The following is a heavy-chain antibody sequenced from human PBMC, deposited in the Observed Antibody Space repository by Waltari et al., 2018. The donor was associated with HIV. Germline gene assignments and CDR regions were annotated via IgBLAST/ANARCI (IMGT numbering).Heavy chain of an antibody. Sequence: EVQLVESGGGLVHPGGSVRLSCAASGFTLSCYWTPRVRQAPGKGLVWVSRINSDGSSTSYADSVKGRFTISRDNAKNTLYLQMNSLRAEDTAVYYCARAGRDGKLPPDYWGQGTLVTVSS. J-gene: IGHJ4*02. CDR2: INSDGSST. D-gene: IGHD1-7*01. V-gene: IGHV3-74*01. CDR1: GFTLSCYW. CDR3: ARAGRDGKLPPDY.